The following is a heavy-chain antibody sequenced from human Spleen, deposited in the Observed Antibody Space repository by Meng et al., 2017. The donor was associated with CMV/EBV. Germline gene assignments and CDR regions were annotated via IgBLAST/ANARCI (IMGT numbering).Heavy chain of an antibody. CDR3: ARETTGDVDY. Sequence: GGSLRLSCAASGFSFTNYEMTWVRQAPGEGLEWVSGVSVGGTNTYFADSVKGRFTISRDNSKNTMYLHMNSLRAEDTAVYYCARETTGDVDYWGQGTLVTVSS. V-gene: IGHV3-23*01. CDR1: GFSFTNYE. J-gene: IGHJ4*02. CDR2: VSVGGTNT. D-gene: IGHD7-27*01.